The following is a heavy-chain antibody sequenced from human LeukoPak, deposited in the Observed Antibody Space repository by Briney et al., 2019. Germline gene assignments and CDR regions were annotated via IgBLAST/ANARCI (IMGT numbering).Heavy chain of an antibody. J-gene: IGHJ3*02. CDR3: ARDDSGAFDI. CDR2: ISSSSSYI. Sequence: GGSLRLPCAASGFTFSSYSMNWVRQAPGKGLEWVSSISSSSSYIYYADSVKGRFTISRDNAKNSLYLQMNSLRAEDTAVYYCARDDSGAFDIWGQGTMLTVSS. CDR1: GFTFSSYS. D-gene: IGHD1-26*01. V-gene: IGHV3-21*01.